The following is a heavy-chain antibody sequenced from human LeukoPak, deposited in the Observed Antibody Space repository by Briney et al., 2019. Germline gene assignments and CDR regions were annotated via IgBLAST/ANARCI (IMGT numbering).Heavy chain of an antibody. Sequence: SETLSLTRTVSGGSISSSSYYWGWIRQPPGKGLEWIGSIYYTGSAYYNPSLKSRVTMSVDTSKYQFSLRLSSVTAADTAVYSCARHPERYSYFDYWGQGTLVTVSS. CDR3: ARHPERYSYFDY. D-gene: IGHD5-18*01. J-gene: IGHJ4*02. V-gene: IGHV4-39*01. CDR1: GGSISSSSYY. CDR2: IYYTGSA.